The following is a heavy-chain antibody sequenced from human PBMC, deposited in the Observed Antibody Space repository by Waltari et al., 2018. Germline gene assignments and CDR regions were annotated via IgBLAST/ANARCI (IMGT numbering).Heavy chain of an antibody. CDR2: IYYTGST. Sequence: QVQLQESGPSLLKPSEPLSLIATVSGGSISGFYWSWVRQPPGKGLDWIGYIYYTGSTNFNPSLKSRVTMSVDTSKNQFSLKLSSVTAADTAFYYCARGGGGDWEWFDPWGQGTLVTVSS. J-gene: IGHJ5*02. V-gene: IGHV4-59*01. D-gene: IGHD2-21*02. CDR1: GGSISGFY. CDR3: ARGGGGDWEWFDP.